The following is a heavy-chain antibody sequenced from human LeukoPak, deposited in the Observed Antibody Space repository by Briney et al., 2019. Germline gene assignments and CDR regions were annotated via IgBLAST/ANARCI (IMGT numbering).Heavy chain of an antibody. J-gene: IGHJ5*02. CDR3: ATGKIKGWRKASFDP. CDR1: GYTLTELS. D-gene: IGHD1-14*01. V-gene: IGHV1-24*01. CDR2: FDPEDGET. Sequence: ASVKVSRKVSGYTLTELSMHWVRQAPGKGLEWMGGFDPEDGETIYAQKFQGRVTMTEDTSTDTAYMELSSLRSEDTAVYYCATGKIKGWRKASFDPWGQGTLVTVSS.